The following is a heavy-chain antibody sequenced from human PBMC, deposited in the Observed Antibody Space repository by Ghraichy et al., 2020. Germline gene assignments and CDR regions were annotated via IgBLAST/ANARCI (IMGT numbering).Heavy chain of an antibody. CDR1: GGSISSYY. D-gene: IGHD2-2*01. J-gene: IGHJ2*01. Sequence: SETLPLTCTVSGGSISSYYWSWIRQPPGKGLEWIGYIYYSGSTNYNPSLKSRVTISVDTSKNQFSLKLSSVTAADTAVYYCARVVVPAQFKDYWYFDLWGRGTLVTVSS. V-gene: IGHV4-59*08. CDR3: ARVVVPAQFKDYWYFDL. CDR2: IYYSGST.